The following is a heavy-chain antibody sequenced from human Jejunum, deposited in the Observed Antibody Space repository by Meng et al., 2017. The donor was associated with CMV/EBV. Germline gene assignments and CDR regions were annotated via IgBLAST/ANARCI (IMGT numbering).Heavy chain of an antibody. CDR1: GFSFNNYA. V-gene: IGHV3-64*02. J-gene: IGHJ5*02. D-gene: IGHD1-7*01. CDR2: ISGNGGAT. Sequence: GFSFNNYAMHWVRQAPGKGLEHVSVISGNGGATYYADSVKGRFTISRDNSKNTLYLQMGSLRADDMAVYYCARDQNENYPYNWFDPWGQGTLVTAPQ. CDR3: ARDQNENYPYNWFDP.